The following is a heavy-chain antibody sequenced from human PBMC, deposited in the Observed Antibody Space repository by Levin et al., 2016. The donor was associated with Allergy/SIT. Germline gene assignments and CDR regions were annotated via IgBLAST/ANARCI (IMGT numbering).Heavy chain of an antibody. D-gene: IGHD3-10*01. CDR3: ARDKAAYYYGSGSYCWFDP. CDR2: ISAYNGNT. Sequence: WVRQAPGQGLEWMGWISAYNGNTNYAQKLQGRVTMTTDTSTSTAYMELRSLRSDDTAVYYCARDKAAYYYGSGSYCWFDPWGQGTLVTVSS. J-gene: IGHJ5*02. V-gene: IGHV1-18*01.